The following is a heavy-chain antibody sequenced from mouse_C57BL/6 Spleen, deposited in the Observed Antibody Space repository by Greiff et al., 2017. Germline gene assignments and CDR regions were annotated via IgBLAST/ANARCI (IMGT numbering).Heavy chain of an antibody. Sequence: VQLQQPGAELVMPGASVKLSCKASGYTFTSYWMHWVKQRPGQGLEWIGEIDPSDSYTNYNQKFKGKSTLTVDKSSSTAYMQLSSLTSEDSAVYYCARGGITTVVAPGFAYWGQGTLVTVSA. CDR3: ARGGITTVVAPGFAY. CDR1: GYTFTSYW. V-gene: IGHV1-69*01. CDR2: IDPSDSYT. J-gene: IGHJ3*01. D-gene: IGHD1-1*01.